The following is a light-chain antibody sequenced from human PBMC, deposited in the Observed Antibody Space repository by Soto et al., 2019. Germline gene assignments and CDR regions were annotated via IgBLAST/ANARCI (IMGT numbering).Light chain of an antibody. CDR1: SSDIGAFNH. J-gene: IGLJ1*01. CDR2: DVI. V-gene: IGLV2-14*03. CDR3: SSYTSSSSYV. Sequence: QSALTQPASVSDSPGQSITISCIGTSSDIGAFNHVSWHQQHPGKAPKLIIYDVINRPSGVSNRFSGSKTGNTASLIISGLQAEDEADYYCSSYTSSSSYVFVSGTKLTVL.